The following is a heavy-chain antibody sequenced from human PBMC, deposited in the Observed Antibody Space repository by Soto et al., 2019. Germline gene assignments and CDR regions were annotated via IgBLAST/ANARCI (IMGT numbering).Heavy chain of an antibody. CDR2: IYYSGST. Sequence: QVQLQESGPGLVKPSQTLSLTCTVSGGSISSGGYFWSWIRQHPGKGLEWIGFIYYSGSTYYNPSLRSRVTISVETSKNQFSLELSSVTAAATAVYYCAREGAAPYYYYGMDVWGQGTTVTVSS. J-gene: IGHJ6*02. CDR3: AREGAAPYYYYGMDV. D-gene: IGHD6-6*01. CDR1: GGSISSGGYF. V-gene: IGHV4-31*03.